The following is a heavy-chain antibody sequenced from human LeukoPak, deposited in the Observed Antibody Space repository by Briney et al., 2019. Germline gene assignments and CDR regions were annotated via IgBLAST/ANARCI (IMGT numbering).Heavy chain of an antibody. V-gene: IGHV1-2*02. CDR2: INPNSGGT. D-gene: IGHD5-18*01. CDR1: GYTFTGYY. J-gene: IGHJ4*02. CDR3: ARDWVTVMGTFDY. Sequence: ASVKVSCKASGYTFTGYYMHWVRQAPGQGLEWMGWINPNSGGTNYAQKFQGRVTMTRDTSISTAYMELSRLRSDDTAVYYCARDWVTVMGTFDYWGQGTPVTVSS.